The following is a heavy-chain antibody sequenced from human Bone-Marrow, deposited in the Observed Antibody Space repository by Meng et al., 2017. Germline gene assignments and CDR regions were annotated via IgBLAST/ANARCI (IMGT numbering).Heavy chain of an antibody. V-gene: IGHV3-7*01. Sequence: LSLTCAASGFTFSSYWMSWVRQAPGKGLEWVANIKQDGSEKYYVDSVKGRFSISRDNDKNSLYLQMESLRAEDTALYYCVRDGMFDYWGQGTLVTVSS. D-gene: IGHD1-26*01. CDR2: IKQDGSEK. CDR1: GFTFSSYW. CDR3: VRDGMFDY. J-gene: IGHJ4*02.